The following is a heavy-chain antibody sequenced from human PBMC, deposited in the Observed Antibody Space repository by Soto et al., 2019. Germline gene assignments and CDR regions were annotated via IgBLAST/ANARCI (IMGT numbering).Heavy chain of an antibody. J-gene: IGHJ4*02. Sequence: PGGSLRLSCAASGFTFSSYAMHWVRQAPGKGLEWVAVISYDGSNKYYADSVKGRFTISRDNSKNTLYLQMNSLRAEDTAVYYCARGKDVVAATSRNQWGYYFDYWGQGTLVTVSS. D-gene: IGHD2-15*01. CDR3: ARGKDVVAATSRNQWGYYFDY. V-gene: IGHV3-30-3*01. CDR2: ISYDGSNK. CDR1: GFTFSSYA.